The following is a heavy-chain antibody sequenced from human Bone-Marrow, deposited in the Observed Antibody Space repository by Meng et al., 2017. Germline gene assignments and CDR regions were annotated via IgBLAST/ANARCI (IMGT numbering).Heavy chain of an antibody. J-gene: IGHJ4*02. CDR2: IIPIFGTA. CDR3: AREGVFYSSPVVGTYYFDY. Sequence: SVKVSCKASGGTFSSYAISWVRQAPGQGLEWMGGIIPIFGTANYAQKFQGRVTITADESTSTAYMELSSLRSEDTAVYYCAREGVFYSSPVVGTYYFDYWGQGTLVTVYS. CDR1: GGTFSSYA. D-gene: IGHD6-13*01. V-gene: IGHV1-69*13.